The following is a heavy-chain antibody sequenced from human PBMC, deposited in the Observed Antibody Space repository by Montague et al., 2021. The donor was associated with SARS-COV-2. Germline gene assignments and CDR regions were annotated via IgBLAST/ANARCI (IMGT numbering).Heavy chain of an antibody. D-gene: IGHD3-22*01. CDR3: ARDTRITMIVVVQGYGMDV. CDR1: GGSISSQTSC. CDR2: ICYSGMA. V-gene: IGHV4-39*07. J-gene: IGHJ6*02. Sequence: SETLSLTCTVSGGSISSQTSCWGWVRLPPGKGLEWIGSICYSGMAHYTPSLKSRLIISLDTSKTHVSLKLRSVTAADTAVYYCARDTRITMIVVVQGYGMDVWGQGTTVTVSS.